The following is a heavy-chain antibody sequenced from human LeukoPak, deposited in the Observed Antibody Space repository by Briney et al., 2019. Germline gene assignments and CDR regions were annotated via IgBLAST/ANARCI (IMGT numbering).Heavy chain of an antibody. Sequence: ASEKVSCKASGYTFTSYGISWVRQAPGQGLEWMGWISAYNGNTNYAQKLQGRVTMTTDTSTSTAYMELRSLRSDDTAVYYCARDNTVVTPTGSFVYWGQGTLVTVSS. J-gene: IGHJ4*02. CDR2: ISAYNGNT. CDR3: ARDNTVVTPTGSFVY. V-gene: IGHV1-18*01. CDR1: GYTFTSYG. D-gene: IGHD4-23*01.